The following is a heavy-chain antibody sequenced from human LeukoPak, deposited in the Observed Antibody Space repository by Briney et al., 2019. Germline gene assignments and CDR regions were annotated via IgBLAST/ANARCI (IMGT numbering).Heavy chain of an antibody. V-gene: IGHV4-59*08. CDR1: GGSISSYY. J-gene: IGHJ3*02. CDR3: ARGFPDSSGYTYDAFDI. CDR2: IYYSGST. D-gene: IGHD3-22*01. Sequence: SETLSLTCTVSGGSISSYYWSWIRQPPGKGLEWIGYIYYSGSTNYNPSLKSRVTISVDTSKHQFSLKLSSVTAADTAVYYCARGFPDSSGYTYDAFDIWGQGTMVTVSS.